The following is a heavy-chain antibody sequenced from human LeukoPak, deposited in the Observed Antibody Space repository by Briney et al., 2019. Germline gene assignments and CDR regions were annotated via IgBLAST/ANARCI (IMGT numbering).Heavy chain of an antibody. J-gene: IGHJ3*02. CDR1: GYTLTRYY. V-gene: IGHV1-2*02. CDR3: ARPRRDYIDAFDI. CDR2: INPNSGGT. D-gene: IGHD4-17*01. Sequence: ASVKVSCKASGYTLTRYYMHWVRQAPGQGLEWMGWINPNSGGTNYAQKFQGRVTMTRDTSISTAYMELSRLRSDDTAVYYCARPRRDYIDAFDIWGQGTMVTVSS.